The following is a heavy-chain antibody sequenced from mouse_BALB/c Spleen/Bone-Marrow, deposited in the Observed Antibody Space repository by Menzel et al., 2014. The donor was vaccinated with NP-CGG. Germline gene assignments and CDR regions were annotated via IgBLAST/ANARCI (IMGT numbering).Heavy chain of an antibody. V-gene: IGHV1S137*01. D-gene: IGHD2-1*01. Sequence: QVQLQQSGAELVRPGASVKISCKGSGYTFTDYAMHWVKQSHTKSLEWIGVISTYYGDASYNQKFKGKATMTVDKSSSTAYMELARLTSEDSAIYYCARRGNYDAMDYWGQGTSVTVSS. CDR2: ISTYYGDA. CDR3: ARRGNYDAMDY. CDR1: GYTFTDYA. J-gene: IGHJ4*01.